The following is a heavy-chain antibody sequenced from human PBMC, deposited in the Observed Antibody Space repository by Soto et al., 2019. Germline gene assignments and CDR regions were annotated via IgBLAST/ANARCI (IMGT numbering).Heavy chain of an antibody. D-gene: IGHD5-12*01. CDR1: GYTLNSYG. CDR2: ISVFKGTT. Sequence: GVSVKVCCKACGYTLNSYGGSWVRQAKEQGLEWMGWISVFKGTTNYAQKFQGRVTMTTDTSTSTAHMELRSLRSDDTAVYYCARGGSTIRNYDYYYYGMDVWGQGTTVTVSS. J-gene: IGHJ6*02. CDR3: ARGGSTIRNYDYYYYGMDV. V-gene: IGHV1-18*01.